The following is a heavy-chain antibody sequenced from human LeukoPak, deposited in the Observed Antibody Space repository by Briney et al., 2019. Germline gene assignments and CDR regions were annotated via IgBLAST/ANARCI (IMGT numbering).Heavy chain of an antibody. Sequence: WETLSLTCTVSGGSISSYYWSWIRQPPGKGLEWIGYIYYSGTTNYNPSLKSRVTISVDTSKNQFSLKLSSVTAADTAVYYCARVYSGSFDYWGRGTLVTVSS. J-gene: IGHJ4*02. CDR2: IYYSGTT. D-gene: IGHD1-26*01. CDR1: GGSISSYY. CDR3: ARVYSGSFDY. V-gene: IGHV4-59*01.